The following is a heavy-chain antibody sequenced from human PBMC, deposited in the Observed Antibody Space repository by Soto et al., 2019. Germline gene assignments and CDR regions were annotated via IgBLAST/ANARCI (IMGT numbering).Heavy chain of an antibody. J-gene: IGHJ4*02. CDR2: IYSGGST. Sequence: PGGSPRLSCAASGFTVSSNYMSWARQAPGKGLEWVSVIYSGGSTYYADSVKGRFTISRDNSKNTLYLQMNSLRAEDTAVYYCARGLSFYYYDSSGLDYWGQGTLVTVSS. V-gene: IGHV3-53*01. CDR3: ARGLSFYYYDSSGLDY. D-gene: IGHD3-22*01. CDR1: GFTVSSNY.